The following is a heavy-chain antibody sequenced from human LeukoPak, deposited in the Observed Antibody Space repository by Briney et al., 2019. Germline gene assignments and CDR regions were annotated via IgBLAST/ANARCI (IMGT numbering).Heavy chain of an antibody. J-gene: IGHJ6*02. CDR3: ATIYGSGSSQGMIYYYYGMDV. CDR1: GGSITNTNYY. Sequence: SETLSLTCTVSGGSITNTNYYWGWIRQTPGKGLEWIGNIYYSGTAYYNPSLKSRVTISVDTSKNQFSLKLTSVTAADTAVYYCATIYGSGSSQGMIYYYYGMDVWGQGTTVTVSS. V-gene: IGHV4-39*07. CDR2: IYYSGTA. D-gene: IGHD3-10*01.